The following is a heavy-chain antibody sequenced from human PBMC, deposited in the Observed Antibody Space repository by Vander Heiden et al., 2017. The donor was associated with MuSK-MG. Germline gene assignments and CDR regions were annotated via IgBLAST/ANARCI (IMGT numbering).Heavy chain of an antibody. CDR1: GGTFSSYA. CDR3: ARRAYCGGDCSAYYYYYYMDV. CDR2: IIPIFGTA. Sequence: QVQLVQSGAEVKKPGSSVKVSCKASGGTFSSYAISRGRQAPGQGLEWMGGIIPIFGTANYAQKFQGRVTITADESTSTAYMELSSLRSEDTAVYYCARRAYCGGDCSAYYYYYYMDVWGKGTTVTVSS. V-gene: IGHV1-69*01. J-gene: IGHJ6*03. D-gene: IGHD2-21*01.